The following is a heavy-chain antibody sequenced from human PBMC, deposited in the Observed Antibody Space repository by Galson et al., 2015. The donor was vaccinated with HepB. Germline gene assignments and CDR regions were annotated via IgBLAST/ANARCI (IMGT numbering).Heavy chain of an antibody. CDR2: ISYDGSNK. CDR1: GFTFSSYA. CDR3: ARDFSTYYDFWSGYYTGGYYGMDV. Sequence: SLRLSCAASGFTFSSYAMHWVRQAPGKGLEWVAVISYDGSNKYYADSVKGRFTISRDNSKNTLYLQMNSLRAEDTAVYYCARDFSTYYDFWSGYYTGGYYGMDVWGQGTTVTVSS. D-gene: IGHD3-3*01. J-gene: IGHJ6*02. V-gene: IGHV3-30-3*01.